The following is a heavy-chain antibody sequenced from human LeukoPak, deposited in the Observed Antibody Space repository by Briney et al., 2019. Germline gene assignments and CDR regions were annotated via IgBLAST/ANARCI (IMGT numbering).Heavy chain of an antibody. CDR2: INHSGST. V-gene: IGHV4-34*01. D-gene: IGHD4-17*01. CDR1: GGSFSGYY. CDR3: ARTAVTTDYYYYGMDV. Sequence: SETLSLTCAVYGGSFSGYYWSWIRQPPGKGLEWIGEINHSGSTNYNPSLKSRVTISVDTSKNQFSLKLSSVTAADTAVYYCARTAVTTDYYYYGMDVWGKGTTVTVSS. J-gene: IGHJ6*04.